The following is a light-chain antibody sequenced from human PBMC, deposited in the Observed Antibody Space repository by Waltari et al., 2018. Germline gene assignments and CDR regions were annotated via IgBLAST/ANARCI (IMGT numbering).Light chain of an antibody. CDR2: YKSDSDK. Sequence: QAVLTQPSSLSATPGASASLTCTLRSGINVGTYRIYWYQPKPGSPPQYLLRYKSDSDKQQGSGVPILFSGSKDVSANAGILLISGLQSEDEADYYCMIWHGSAAVFGGGTQLTVL. V-gene: IGLV5-45*03. CDR1: SGINVGTYR. CDR3: MIWHGSAAV. J-gene: IGLJ7*01.